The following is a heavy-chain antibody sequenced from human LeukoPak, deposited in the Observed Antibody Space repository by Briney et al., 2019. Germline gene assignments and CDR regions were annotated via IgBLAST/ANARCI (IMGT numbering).Heavy chain of an antibody. D-gene: IGHD3-16*01. CDR1: VFTLGTAW. J-gene: IGHJ6*04. V-gene: IGHV3-15*01. CDR2: IKSEGEGAKT. Sequence: GGSLRLSCVRSVFTLGTAWMSWVRQAPGKGLEWLGHIKSEGEGAKTNYAAPAKGRFAISRDDSKNMIYLQMSSLKIDDTAIYYCIAHLPYVDGFDVWGKGTTVTVSS. CDR3: IAHLPYVDGFDV.